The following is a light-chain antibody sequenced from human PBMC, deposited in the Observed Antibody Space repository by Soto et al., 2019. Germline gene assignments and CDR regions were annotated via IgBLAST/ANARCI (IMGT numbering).Light chain of an antibody. CDR1: QGISSF. Sequence: DMQMTQSPSSLSASVGDRVTITCRASQGISSFLAWFQQKPGKAPKSLIYDASTLQSGVSSRFSGSGSDIHFTLTISSLQPEDFATYYCQQSHSYPASFGQGTKVEIK. CDR2: DAS. J-gene: IGKJ1*01. V-gene: IGKV1-16*01. CDR3: QQSHSYPAS.